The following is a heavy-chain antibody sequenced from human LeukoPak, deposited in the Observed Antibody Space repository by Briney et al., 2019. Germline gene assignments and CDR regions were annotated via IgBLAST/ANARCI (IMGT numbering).Heavy chain of an antibody. D-gene: IGHD6-19*01. CDR1: GFTFSSYG. J-gene: IGHJ4*02. V-gene: IGHV3-30*02. Sequence: GGSLRLSCAASGFTFSSYGMHWVRQAPGKGLEWVAFIRYDGSNKYYADSVKGRFTISGDNSKNTLYLQMNSLRAEDTAVYYCAKQYSSGWYLFDYWGQGTLVTVSS. CDR3: AKQYSSGWYLFDY. CDR2: IRYDGSNK.